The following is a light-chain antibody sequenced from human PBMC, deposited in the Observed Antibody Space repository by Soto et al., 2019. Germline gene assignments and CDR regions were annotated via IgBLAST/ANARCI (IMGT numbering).Light chain of an antibody. CDR1: QNVDKF. CDR2: DSS. Sequence: NGVKLSPAALSLSTGETATLSCRASQNVDKFLAWYQQRPGQPPRLLIFDSSNRATGVPVRFSGSGSGTVFTLTIGSLEPEDSAVYYCQQLKNWPPIPFCHLTRLAIK. V-gene: IGKV3-11*01. J-gene: IGKJ5*01. CDR3: QQLKNWPPIP.